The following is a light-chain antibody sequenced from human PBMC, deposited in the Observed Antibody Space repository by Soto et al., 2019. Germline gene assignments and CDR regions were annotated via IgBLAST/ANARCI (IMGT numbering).Light chain of an antibody. CDR2: DAS. Sequence: IVVTQSHDTMSLSPGERATISCRVSHSVISYCSWCQQKPGQAPPLLIYDASNRATGIPARFIGSGSGTAFTLTIISLEPEDFAVYYCQQRSNWPLITFGQGTRLEI. CDR3: QQRSNWPLIT. V-gene: IGKV3-11*01. CDR1: HSVISY. J-gene: IGKJ5*01.